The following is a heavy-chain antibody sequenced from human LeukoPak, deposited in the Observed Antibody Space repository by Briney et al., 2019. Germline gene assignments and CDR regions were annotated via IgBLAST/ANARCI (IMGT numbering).Heavy chain of an antibody. Sequence: ASVKVSCKASGYTFTSYDINWVRQATGQGLEWMGWMNPNSGNTGYAQKFQGRVTMTRNTSISTAYMELSSLRSEDTAVHYCASFGPPNWSRDAFDIWGQGTMVTVSS. J-gene: IGHJ3*02. D-gene: IGHD7-27*01. CDR2: MNPNSGNT. CDR1: GYTFTSYD. V-gene: IGHV1-8*01. CDR3: ASFGPPNWSRDAFDI.